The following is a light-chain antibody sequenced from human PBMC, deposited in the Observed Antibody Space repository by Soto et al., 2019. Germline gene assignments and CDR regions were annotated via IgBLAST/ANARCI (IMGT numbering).Light chain of an antibody. V-gene: IGKV1-39*01. Sequence: DIQMTESPSSLSASVGDRVIITCRSSQSIRSYLNWYQHKPGKAPKLQISAASSLQRGVASRFSGSGSGTDFTLIINSLHPEDVATYFCQQTASPPYTFGQGTKLDI. CDR2: AAS. CDR3: QQTASPPYT. CDR1: QSIRSY. J-gene: IGKJ2*01.